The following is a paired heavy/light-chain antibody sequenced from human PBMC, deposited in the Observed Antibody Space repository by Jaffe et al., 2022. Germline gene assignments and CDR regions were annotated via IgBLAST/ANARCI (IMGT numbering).Heavy chain of an antibody. CDR2: INPGGGST. V-gene: IGHV1-46*01. Sequence: QVQLVQSGADVQKPGASVRISCKASGYTFINYYMHWVRQAPGQGLEWMGMINPGGGSTRFAQKFQGRVIMTRDTSTSTVYMEMSSLRSDDTAVYYCARVLRENTYASFDYWGQGTLVTVSS. CDR1: GYTFINYY. J-gene: IGHJ4*02. D-gene: IGHD3-16*01. CDR3: ARVLRENTYASFDY.
Light chain of an antibody. J-gene: IGLJ3*02. CDR3: QSYDNRLNGRV. Sequence: QSVLTQPPSVSGAPGQRVTISCTGSSSSIGAGYDVHWYQQLPGTAPKLLIYGDTNRPSGVPDRFSGSKSGTSASLAITGLQAEDEADYYCQSYDNRLNGRVFGGGTKLTVL. CDR1: SSSIGAGYD. V-gene: IGLV1-40*01. CDR2: GDT.